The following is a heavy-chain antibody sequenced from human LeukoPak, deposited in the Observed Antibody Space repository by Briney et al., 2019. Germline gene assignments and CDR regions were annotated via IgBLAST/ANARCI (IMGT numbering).Heavy chain of an antibody. V-gene: IGHV3-7*05. D-gene: IGHD2-21*02. CDR3: ARGPMTSDV. J-gene: IGHJ6*02. CDR1: GFTFTKYW. Sequence: GGSLRLSCAASGFTFTKYWMAWVRQAPAKGLEWVASIHQDGSETHSIDSGRFTISRDNAKNSLYLQMNSLRAEDTAVYYCARGPMTSDVWGQGTTVTVSS. CDR2: IHQDGSET.